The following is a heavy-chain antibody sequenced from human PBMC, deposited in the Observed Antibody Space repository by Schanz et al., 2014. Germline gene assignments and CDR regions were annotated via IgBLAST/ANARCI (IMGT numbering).Heavy chain of an antibody. Sequence: QVQLQESGPGLVKPSQTLSLTCIVSGGSISSGTYYWSWLRQPAGKGLEWIGRIYTSGSTNYNPSLKSRVTISLDTSKNQFSMKLRSVTAADTAVYYCARDRGHGDLPGDIWGQGTMVTVSS. V-gene: IGHV4-61*02. J-gene: IGHJ3*02. CDR3: ARDRGHGDLPGDI. CDR1: GGSISSGTYY. D-gene: IGHD4-17*01. CDR2: IYTSGST.